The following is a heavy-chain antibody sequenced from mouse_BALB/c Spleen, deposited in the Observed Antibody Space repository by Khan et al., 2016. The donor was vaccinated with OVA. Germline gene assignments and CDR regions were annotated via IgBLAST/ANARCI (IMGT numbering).Heavy chain of an antibody. CDR1: GFSLTNYG. D-gene: IGHD2-10*01. J-gene: IGHJ4*01. V-gene: IGHV2-6-1*01. CDR2: MWSDGSA. Sequence: QVQLKESGPGLVAPSQSLSITCTISGFSLTNYGVHWVRQPPGKGLEWLVLMWSDGSATYHSDLKSRLTISMDNSKSQVFLKMHSLQTDDTAMYFCARQPYYHYNVMDYWGQGTSVTVSS. CDR3: ARQPYYHYNVMDY.